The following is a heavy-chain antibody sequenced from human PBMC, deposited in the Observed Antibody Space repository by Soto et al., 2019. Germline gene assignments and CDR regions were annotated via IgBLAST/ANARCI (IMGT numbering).Heavy chain of an antibody. Sequence: EVQLLESGGGLVQPGGSLRLSCAASGFTFSSYAMSWVRQAPGKGLEWVSAISGSGGSTYYADSVKGRFTISRDNSKNTLYLQMNSLRAEDTAVYYCAKGGLGITMVRGVIAGGGYWGQGTLVTVSS. CDR3: AKGGLGITMVRGVIAGGGY. CDR2: ISGSGGST. J-gene: IGHJ4*02. CDR1: GFTFSSYA. V-gene: IGHV3-23*01. D-gene: IGHD3-10*01.